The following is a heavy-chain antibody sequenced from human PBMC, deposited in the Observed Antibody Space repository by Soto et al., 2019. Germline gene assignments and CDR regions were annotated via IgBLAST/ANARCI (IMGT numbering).Heavy chain of an antibody. D-gene: IGHD3-9*01. V-gene: IGHV4-39*01. J-gene: IGHJ4*02. CDR1: DDSINSDTYY. CDR2: IYYRGNA. Sequence: QLQLQESGPGLVKPSETLSLTCSVSDDSINSDTYYWVLILHPPGKCLEWIGSIYYRGNAYYNPSLQTRVTIYQQQSRIQFSLKLNSVTAADSAVYFCARLEGLATISYSFDFWGPGALVTVSS. CDR3: ARLEGLATISYSFDF.